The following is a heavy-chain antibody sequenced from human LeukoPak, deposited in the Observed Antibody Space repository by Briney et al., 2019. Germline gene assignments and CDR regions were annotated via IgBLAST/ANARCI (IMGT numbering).Heavy chain of an antibody. CDR1: GYSISRGYY. Sequence: SETLSLTCAVPGYSISRGYYWGWIRQPPGKGLEWFGNIYHIGSTYYNPSLKSRVTISVDTSKNQFSLRLSSVTAADTAVYYCARAAGAAVRGYYYYYMDVWGKGTTVTVSS. CDR2: IYHIGST. CDR3: ARAAGAAVRGYYYYYMDV. D-gene: IGHD6-13*01. V-gene: IGHV4-38-2*01. J-gene: IGHJ6*03.